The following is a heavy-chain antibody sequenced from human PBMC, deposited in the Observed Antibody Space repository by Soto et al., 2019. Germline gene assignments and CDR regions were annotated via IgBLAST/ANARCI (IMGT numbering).Heavy chain of an antibody. CDR2: INGDGRTI. J-gene: IGHJ4*02. Sequence: PGESLKISCAASGFTFSDYWMHWVRQTPGKGLVWVSRINGDGRTITYADSVKGRFTISRDNAENTLYLQMDSLRDDDTAVHYCARSLSGKTYDYWSQGTLVTVSS. CDR1: GFTFSDYW. CDR3: ARSLSGKTYDY. V-gene: IGHV3-74*01.